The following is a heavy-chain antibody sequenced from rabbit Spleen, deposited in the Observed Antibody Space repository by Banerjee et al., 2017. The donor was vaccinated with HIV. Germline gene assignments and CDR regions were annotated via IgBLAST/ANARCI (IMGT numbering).Heavy chain of an antibody. CDR2: IYIGSGGYT. Sequence: QSLEESGGDLVKPGASLTLTCTASGLDFSSGSWICWVRQAPGKGLEWIACIYIGSGGYTGYATWAKGRFTISKTSSTTVTLQMTSLTAADTATYFCARSPAGVGAFGAVNYLILWGPGTLVTVS. D-gene: IGHD4-2*01. J-gene: IGHJ4*01. CDR1: GLDFSSGSW. V-gene: IGHV1S40*01. CDR3: ARSPAGVGAFGAVNYLIL.